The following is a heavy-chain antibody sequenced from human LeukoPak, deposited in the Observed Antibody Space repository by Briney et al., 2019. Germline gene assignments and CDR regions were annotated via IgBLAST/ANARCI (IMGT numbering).Heavy chain of an antibody. V-gene: IGHV3-30*02. CDR3: AKSIVWQYYFDY. CDR2: IRYDGSNK. Sequence: GGSLRLSCAASGFTFSSYGIHWVRQAPGKGLEWVAFIRYDGSNKYYADSVKGRFTISRDNSKNTLYLQMNSLRAEDTAVYYCAKSIVWQYYFDYWGQGTLVTVSS. J-gene: IGHJ4*02. D-gene: IGHD6-19*01. CDR1: GFTFSSYG.